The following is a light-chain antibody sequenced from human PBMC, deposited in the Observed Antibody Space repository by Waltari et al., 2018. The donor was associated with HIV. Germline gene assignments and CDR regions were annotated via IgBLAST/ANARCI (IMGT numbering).Light chain of an antibody. J-gene: IGLJ3*02. CDR1: SSNIGSNT. Sequence: QSVLTQPPSASGTPGQRVTISCSGSSSNIGSNTVNWYQQLPGTAPKLLIYSNNQRPSGVPDRRSGSKSGTSASLASSGLQSEDEANYYCAAWDDSLIGPVFGGGTKLTVL. CDR3: AAWDDSLIGPV. CDR2: SNN. V-gene: IGLV1-44*01.